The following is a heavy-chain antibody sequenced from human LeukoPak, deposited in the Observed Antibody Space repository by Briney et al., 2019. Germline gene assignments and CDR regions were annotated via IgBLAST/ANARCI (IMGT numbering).Heavy chain of an antibody. CDR1: GFTFSSYG. J-gene: IGHJ4*02. CDR2: ISYDGSNK. Sequence: GGSLRLSCAASGFTFSSYGMHWVRQAPGKGLEWVAVISYDGSNKYYADSVKGRFTISRDNSKNTLYLQMNSLRAEDTAVYYCAKAAYYGSGNDHWGQGTLVTVSS. D-gene: IGHD3-10*01. CDR3: AKAAYYGSGNDH. V-gene: IGHV3-30*18.